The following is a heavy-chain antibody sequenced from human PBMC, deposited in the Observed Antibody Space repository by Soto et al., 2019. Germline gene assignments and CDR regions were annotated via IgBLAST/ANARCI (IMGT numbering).Heavy chain of an antibody. Sequence: GESLKISCKGSGYTFTNYWIGWVRQMPGKGLEWMGIIYPGDSDTRYSPSFQGQVTFSVDKSISTAFLQWSSLKASDTAIYYCALQTTVIRRALTSSWFDPWGQGTLVTVSS. D-gene: IGHD1-1*01. CDR2: IYPGDSDT. J-gene: IGHJ5*02. CDR3: ALQTTVIRRALTSSWFDP. CDR1: GYTFTNYW. V-gene: IGHV5-51*01.